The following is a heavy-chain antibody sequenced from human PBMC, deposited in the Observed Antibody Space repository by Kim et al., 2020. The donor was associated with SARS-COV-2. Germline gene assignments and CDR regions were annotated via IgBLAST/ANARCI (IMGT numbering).Heavy chain of an antibody. Sequence: GGSLRLSCAASGFTFDDYAMHWVRQAPGKGLEWVSGISWNSGSIGHADSVKGRFTISRDNAKNSLYLQMNSLRAEDTAFYYCAKDKGTFVCSSTSCYPYYYYGMDGWRQGTTVTVSS. D-gene: IGHD2-2*01. CDR2: ISWNSGSI. CDR3: AKDKGTFVCSSTSCYPYYYYGMDG. V-gene: IGHV3-9*01. CDR1: GFTFDDYA. J-gene: IGHJ6*01.